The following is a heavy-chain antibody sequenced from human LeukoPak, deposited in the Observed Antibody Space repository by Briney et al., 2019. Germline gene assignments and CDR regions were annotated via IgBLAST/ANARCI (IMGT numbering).Heavy chain of an antibody. Sequence: GGSLRLSCAASGFTFSNYGMNWVRQAPGKGLEWVAVISYDESDKYYADSVKGRFTISRDNSKNTLYLQMNSLRPEDTAVHYCAKGVVAATNAAYYGMDVWGQGTTVTVSS. CDR2: ISYDESDK. D-gene: IGHD2-15*01. J-gene: IGHJ6*02. V-gene: IGHV3-30*18. CDR1: GFTFSNYG. CDR3: AKGVVAATNAAYYGMDV.